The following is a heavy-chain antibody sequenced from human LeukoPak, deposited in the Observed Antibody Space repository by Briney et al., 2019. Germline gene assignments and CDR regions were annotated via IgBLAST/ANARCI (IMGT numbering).Heavy chain of an antibody. CDR3: ARLTSGGYSYGSSGFDP. D-gene: IGHD5-18*01. V-gene: IGHV4-39*07. Sequence: SETLSLTCTVSGGSISSSSYYWGWIRQPPGKGLEWIGSIYYSGSTYYNPSLKSRVTISVDTSKNQFSLKLSSVTAADTAVYYCARLTSGGYSYGSSGFDPWGQGTLVTVSS. CDR2: IYYSGST. CDR1: GGSISSSSYY. J-gene: IGHJ5*02.